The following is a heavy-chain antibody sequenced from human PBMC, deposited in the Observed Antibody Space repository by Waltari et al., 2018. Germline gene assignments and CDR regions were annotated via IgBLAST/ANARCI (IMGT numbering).Heavy chain of an antibody. Sequence: EVHLVASGGGLVQPGGSLRLSCAASGFPFSTYWMTWVRQAPGKGLEWLANIKGDGSQKNYVDSVKGRFTISRDTANNSLYLQMNSLRAEDTAVYYCARDPHYSNFDYWGQGTLVTVSS. V-gene: IGHV3-7*01. J-gene: IGHJ4*02. CDR1: GFPFSTYW. CDR3: ARDPHYSNFDY. D-gene: IGHD4-4*01. CDR2: IKGDGSQK.